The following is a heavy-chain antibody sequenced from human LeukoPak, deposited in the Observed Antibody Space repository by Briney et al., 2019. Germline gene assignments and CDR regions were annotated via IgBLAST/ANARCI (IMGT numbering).Heavy chain of an antibody. V-gene: IGHV3-74*01. CDR3: ASSALGYCSSSSCDAGPDY. CDR1: GFTFSNYW. D-gene: IGHD2-2*01. CDR2: INSDGSST. J-gene: IGHJ4*02. Sequence: GGSLRLSCAASGFTFSNYWMHWVRQAPGKGLVWVSRINSDGSSTNYADSVKGRFTISRDNAKNTLYLQMNSLRAEDTAVYYCASSALGYCSSSSCDAGPDYWGQGTLVTVSS.